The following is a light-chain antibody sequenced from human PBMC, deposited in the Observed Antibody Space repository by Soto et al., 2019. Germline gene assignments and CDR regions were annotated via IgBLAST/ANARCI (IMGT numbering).Light chain of an antibody. V-gene: IGKV1-17*01. CDR3: QKLNAYPPWT. Sequence: DIQMTQSPSSLSASVGDRVTITCRASQGISTYLNCYQQKPGKAPKLLIYAASSLQSGVPSRFSGSGSGTDFTLTISSLQPEDFATYFCQKLNAYPPWTFGQGTKVDIK. J-gene: IGKJ1*01. CDR2: AAS. CDR1: QGISTY.